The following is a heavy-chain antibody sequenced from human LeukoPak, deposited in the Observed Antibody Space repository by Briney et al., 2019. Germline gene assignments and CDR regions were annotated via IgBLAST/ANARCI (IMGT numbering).Heavy chain of an antibody. Sequence: GGSLRLSCAASGFTFSSYAMSWVRQAPGKGLEWVAVISYDGSNKYYADSVKGRFTISRDNSKNTLYLQMNSLRAEDTAVYYCARDQYSSSFHFDYWGQGTLVIVSS. CDR1: GFTFSSYA. CDR3: ARDQYSSSFHFDY. D-gene: IGHD6-6*01. J-gene: IGHJ4*02. V-gene: IGHV3-30-3*01. CDR2: ISYDGSNK.